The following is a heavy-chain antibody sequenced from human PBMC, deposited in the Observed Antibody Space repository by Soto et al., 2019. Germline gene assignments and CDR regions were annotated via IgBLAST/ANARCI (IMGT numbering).Heavy chain of an antibody. D-gene: IGHD2-21*01. J-gene: IGHJ3*02. CDR2: ISTYNGNT. CDR1: DYNFISYG. Sequence: QVQLVQSGAEVKRPGASVKVSCKASDYNFISYGISWLRQAPGQGLEWMGWISTYNGNTNYAQKFQGRVTMTTDTSTSTAYMELTSLRSHDTSVYYCARDGITIPVVDAFDIWGQGTVVTVSS. CDR3: ARDGITIPVVDAFDI. V-gene: IGHV1-18*01.